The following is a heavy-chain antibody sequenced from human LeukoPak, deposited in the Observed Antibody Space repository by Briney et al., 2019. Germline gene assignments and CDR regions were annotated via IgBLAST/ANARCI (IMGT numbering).Heavy chain of an antibody. V-gene: IGHV4-61*02. CDR3: AREGLPNYYDSSGYLGY. J-gene: IGHJ4*02. Sequence: SETLSLTCTVSGGSISIGSYYWSWIRQPAGKGLEWIGRIYAGGNTNYNPSHYSPSLKSRVIISIDTPKSQFSLNLTSVTAADTAVYYCAREGLPNYYDSSGYLGYWGQGTLVTVSS. D-gene: IGHD3-22*01. CDR1: GGSISIGSYY. CDR2: IYAGGNT.